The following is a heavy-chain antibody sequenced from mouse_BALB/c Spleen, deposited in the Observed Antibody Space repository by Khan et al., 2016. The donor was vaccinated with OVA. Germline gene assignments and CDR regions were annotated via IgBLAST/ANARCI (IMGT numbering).Heavy chain of an antibody. CDR1: GYSIPSEYA. CDR2: INYSGNT. CDR3: ARKDYYDYDPFPY. V-gene: IGHV3-2*02. D-gene: IGHD2-4*01. Sequence: EVQLVESGPGLVKPSQSLSLTCTVTGYSIPSEYAWNWLRQFPGNKLEWMGYINYSGNTRFNPSLKSRTSITRDTSKNQFFLQLNSVTTEDTATYYCARKDYYDYDPFPYWGQGTLVTVSA. J-gene: IGHJ3*01.